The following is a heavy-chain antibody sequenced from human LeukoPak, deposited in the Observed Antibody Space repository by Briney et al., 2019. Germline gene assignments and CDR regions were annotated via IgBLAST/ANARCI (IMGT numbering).Heavy chain of an antibody. D-gene: IGHD5-18*01. Sequence: GRSLRLSCTASGFTFGDHAMSWVRQAPGKGLEWVGFIRSKTYGGTTEYAASVKGRFTISRDDSKSITYPQMNSLKTEDTAVYYCTRGPTQQWLYYGMDVWGQGTTVTVSS. CDR3: TRGPTQQWLYYGMDV. V-gene: IGHV3-49*04. J-gene: IGHJ6*02. CDR2: IRSKTYGGTT. CDR1: GFTFGDHA.